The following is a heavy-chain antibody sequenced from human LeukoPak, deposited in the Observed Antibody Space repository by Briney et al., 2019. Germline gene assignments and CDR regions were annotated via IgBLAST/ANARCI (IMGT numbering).Heavy chain of an antibody. D-gene: IGHD4-17*01. V-gene: IGHV3-30*03. Sequence: GGSLRLSCTASGFTFSSYSMNWVRQAPGKGLEWVAVISYDGSNKYYADSVKGRFTISRDNSKNTLYLQMNSLRAEDTAVYYCARAYDYGDYLGFHPYFDYWGQGTLVTVSS. CDR3: ARAYDYGDYLGFHPYFDY. J-gene: IGHJ4*02. CDR1: GFTFSSYS. CDR2: ISYDGSNK.